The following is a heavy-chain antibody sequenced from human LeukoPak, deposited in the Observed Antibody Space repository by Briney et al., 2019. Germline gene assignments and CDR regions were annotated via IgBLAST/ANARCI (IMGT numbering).Heavy chain of an antibody. CDR1: GFTFSSYS. D-gene: IGHD3-22*01. Sequence: GGSLRLSCAASGFTFSSYSMNWVRQAPGKGLEWVSSISSSSSYIYYADSVKGRFTISRDNAKNSLYLQMNSLRAEDTAVYYCARDPDSSGYYFPNWGQGTLVTVSS. V-gene: IGHV3-21*01. CDR2: ISSSSSYI. J-gene: IGHJ4*02. CDR3: ARDPDSSGYYFPN.